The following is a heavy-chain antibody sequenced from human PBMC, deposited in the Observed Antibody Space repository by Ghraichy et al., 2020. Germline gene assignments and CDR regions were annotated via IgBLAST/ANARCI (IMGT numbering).Heavy chain of an antibody. CDR1: GFTFSSYG. V-gene: IGHV3-23*01. CDR2: ISGSGGST. D-gene: IGHD6-13*01. Sequence: GGSLRLSCAASGFTFSSYGMSWVRQAPGKGLEWVSDISGSGGSTYYADSVKGRFSISRDNSKNMVDLQMNSLRAEDTAVYYCAKNSRAAAGWTDAFDIWGQGTMVTVSS. CDR3: AKNSRAAAGWTDAFDI. J-gene: IGHJ3*02.